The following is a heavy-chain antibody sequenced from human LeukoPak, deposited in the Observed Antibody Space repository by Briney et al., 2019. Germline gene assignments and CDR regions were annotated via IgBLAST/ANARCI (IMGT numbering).Heavy chain of an antibody. D-gene: IGHD5-18*01. Sequence: PSETLSLTCTVSGGSISSGDYYWSWIRQPPGKGLEWIGCIYYSGSTYYNPSLKSRVTISVDTSKNQFSLKLSSVTAADTAVYYCARAGNENSYGLFDYWGQGTLVTVSS. CDR1: GGSISSGDYY. V-gene: IGHV4-30-4*08. J-gene: IGHJ4*02. CDR3: ARAGNENSYGLFDY. CDR2: IYYSGST.